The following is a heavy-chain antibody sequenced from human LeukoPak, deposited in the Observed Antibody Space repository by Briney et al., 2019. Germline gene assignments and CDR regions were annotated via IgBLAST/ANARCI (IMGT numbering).Heavy chain of an antibody. CDR1: GFTFSYYW. Sequence: GGSLRLSCAGSGFTFSYYWMNWVRQIPGKGREWVANIKQDGTEKNYVGSVKGRFTISRDNAKKSLYLQLNSLRGDDTAIYYCAGGNGWLIDLWGQGTLVTVSS. CDR3: AGGNGWLIDL. J-gene: IGHJ4*02. D-gene: IGHD6-19*01. CDR2: IKQDGTEK. V-gene: IGHV3-7*04.